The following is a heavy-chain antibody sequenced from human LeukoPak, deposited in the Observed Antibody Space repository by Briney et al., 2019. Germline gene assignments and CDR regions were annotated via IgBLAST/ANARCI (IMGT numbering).Heavy chain of an antibody. V-gene: IGHV3-21*01. CDR2: ISSSSCI. Sequence: PGGSQRQSCAASGFTFSSYSMNWVRQAPGKGLEWVSSISSSSCIYYADSVKGRFTISRDNAKNSLYLQMNSLRAEDTAVSYCAREGNSGWYEGYFDYWGQGTLVTVSS. CDR1: GFTFSSYS. D-gene: IGHD6-19*01. J-gene: IGHJ4*02. CDR3: AREGNSGWYEGYFDY.